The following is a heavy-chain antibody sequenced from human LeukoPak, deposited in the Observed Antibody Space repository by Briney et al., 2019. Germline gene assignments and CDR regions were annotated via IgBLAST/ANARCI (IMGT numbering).Heavy chain of an antibody. CDR1: GGSISSYY. CDR2: IYYSGST. J-gene: IGHJ6*03. Sequence: SETLSLTCTVSGGSISSYYWNCIRQPPGKGLEWIGCIYYSGSTNYNPSLRSRVTISLDPSKNQFSLKLTSVSAADTAMYFCARDVRYSYGSGHFYSYMDVWGNGTTVTVSS. D-gene: IGHD5-18*01. CDR3: ARDVRYSYGSGHFYSYMDV. V-gene: IGHV4-59*01.